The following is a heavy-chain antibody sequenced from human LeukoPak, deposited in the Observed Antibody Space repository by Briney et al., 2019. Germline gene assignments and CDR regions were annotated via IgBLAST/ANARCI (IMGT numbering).Heavy chain of an antibody. D-gene: IGHD3-9*01. Sequence: SETLSLTCTVSGGSISSYYWSWFRQPPGKGLEWIGYIYNTGRTNYKPSLKSRVTISVDTSSNQFFLNFYSVTTADTAVYYCARGLPAFDNGADAFDVWGQGTMVTVSS. CDR3: ARGLPAFDNGADAFDV. J-gene: IGHJ3*01. CDR1: GGSISSYY. CDR2: IYNTGRT. V-gene: IGHV4-59*01.